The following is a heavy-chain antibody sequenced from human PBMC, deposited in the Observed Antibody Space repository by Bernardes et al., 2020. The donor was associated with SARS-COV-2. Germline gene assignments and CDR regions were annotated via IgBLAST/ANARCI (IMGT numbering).Heavy chain of an antibody. CDR2: LYPRTGDT. CDR1: RFTFTDCH. Sequence: ACVQVSCQASRFTFTDCHIDWVRPAPGQALAWMGWLYPRTGDTRFAQNFQGRASRTRDTPVSTAYMELSRLRFDDTVVYYCASVTWGSHDGFDIWGQVTIVTVSS. CDR3: ASVTWGSHDGFDI. V-gene: IGHV1-2*01. D-gene: IGHD1-26*01. J-gene: IGHJ3*02.